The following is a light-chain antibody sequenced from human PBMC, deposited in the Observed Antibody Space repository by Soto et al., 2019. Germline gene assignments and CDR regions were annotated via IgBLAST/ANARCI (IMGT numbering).Light chain of an antibody. CDR2: KNN. CDR1: SSNIGSNA. CDR3: AAWDDSLSGPV. J-gene: IGLJ3*02. V-gene: IGLV1-44*01. Sequence: QSILTQPPSASGTPGQRVAISCSGSSSNIGSNAVNWYQQLPGAAPKLLIYKNNQRPSGVPDRFSGSKSDTSASLAISGLQFEDEAVYYCAAWDDSLSGPVFGGGTKLTV.